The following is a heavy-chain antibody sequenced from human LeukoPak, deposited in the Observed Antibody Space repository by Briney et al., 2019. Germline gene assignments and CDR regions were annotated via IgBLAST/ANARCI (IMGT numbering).Heavy chain of an antibody. Sequence: ASVKVSCKASGYTFTGYYMHWVRQAPGQGLEWMGWINPNRGGTNYAQKFQGRVTMTRDTSISTAYMELSRLRSDDTAVYYCARQTHYYDSSGYYYEFNNGLDYWGQGTLVTVSS. J-gene: IGHJ4*02. V-gene: IGHV1-2*02. CDR3: ARQTHYYDSSGYYYEFNNGLDY. CDR2: INPNRGGT. D-gene: IGHD3-22*01. CDR1: GYTFTGYY.